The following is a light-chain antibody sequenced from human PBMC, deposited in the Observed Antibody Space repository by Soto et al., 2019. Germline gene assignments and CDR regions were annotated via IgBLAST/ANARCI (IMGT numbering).Light chain of an antibody. CDR1: NTDIGGYNY. V-gene: IGLV2-14*03. Sequence: QSVLTQPDSVSGSPGESITISCTGTNTDIGGYNYVSWYQQHPGKAPKLVIYDVSSRPSGVSSRFSGSKSGYTASLTISGLQAEDDAHYYCSSYRTYRTPEVFGTGTKVTV. CDR3: SSYRTYRTPEV. J-gene: IGLJ1*01. CDR2: DVS.